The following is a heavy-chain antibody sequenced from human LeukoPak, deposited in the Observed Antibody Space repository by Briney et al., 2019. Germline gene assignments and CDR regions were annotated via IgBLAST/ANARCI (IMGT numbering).Heavy chain of an antibody. CDR3: ARAVPSNSAYMDV. V-gene: IGHV1-18*01. D-gene: IGHD2-2*01. CDR2: ISAYNGNT. CDR1: GYTFTSYG. J-gene: IGHJ6*03. Sequence: ASVKVSCKASGYTFTSYGISWERQAPGQGLEWMGWISAYNGNTNYAQKLQGRVTMTTDTSTSTAYMELRSLRSDDTAVYYCARAVPSNSAYMDVWGKGTTVSISS.